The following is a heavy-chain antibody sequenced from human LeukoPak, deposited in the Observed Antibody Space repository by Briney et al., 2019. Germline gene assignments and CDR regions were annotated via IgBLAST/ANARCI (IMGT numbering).Heavy chain of an antibody. CDR3: ARQVIMAY. CDR2: ISSSGTVT. CDR1: GFTFSDYY. J-gene: IGHJ4*02. Sequence: GGSLRLSCAASGFTFSDYYMSWIRQAPGKGLVWISYISSSGTVTYYADSVKGRFTVSRDNAKNSLYLQMNSLRAEDTAMYYCARQVIMAYWGQGTLVTVSS. D-gene: IGHD2-21*01. V-gene: IGHV3-11*01.